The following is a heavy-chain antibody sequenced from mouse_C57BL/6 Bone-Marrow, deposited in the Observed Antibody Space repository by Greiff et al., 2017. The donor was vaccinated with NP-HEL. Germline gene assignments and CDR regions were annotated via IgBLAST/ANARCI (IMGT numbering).Heavy chain of an antibody. J-gene: IGHJ2*01. V-gene: IGHV5-4*01. Sequence: DVQLVESGGGLVKPGGSLKLSCAASGFTFSSYAMSWVRQTPEKRLEWVATISDGGSYTYYPDNVKGRFTISRDNAKNNLYLQMSHLKSEDTAMYYCARDEEYYYGSSYYYWGQGTTLTVSS. CDR2: ISDGGSYT. CDR1: GFTFSSYA. D-gene: IGHD1-1*01. CDR3: ARDEEYYYGSSYYY.